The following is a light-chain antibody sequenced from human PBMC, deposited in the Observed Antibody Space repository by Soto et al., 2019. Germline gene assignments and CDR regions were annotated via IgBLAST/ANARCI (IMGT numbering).Light chain of an antibody. J-gene: IGKJ2*01. CDR1: QSVSSTS. CDR2: DSS. V-gene: IGKV3-20*01. CDR3: QQYGGSPPKYT. Sequence: EIVLTQSPGTLSLSPGERVALSCRASQSVSSTSIAWYQQKPGQAPRLLIYDSSSRATDIPDRFSGSGSGTDFTLTISRLEPEDFAVYYCQQYGGSPPKYTLGQGTNLEI.